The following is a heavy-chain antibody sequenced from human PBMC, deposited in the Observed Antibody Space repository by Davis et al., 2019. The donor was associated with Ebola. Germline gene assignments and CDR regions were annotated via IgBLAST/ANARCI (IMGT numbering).Heavy chain of an antibody. Sequence: GGSLRLSCAVSGFVFSNSPMSWVRQTPGKGLEWVSAISGSGGTTYYADSVKGRFTISRDNAKNSLYLQMNSLRAEDTAVYYCARPTLDGDRYGGGLVPWGQGTLVTVSS. CDR1: GFVFSNSP. V-gene: IGHV3-23*01. CDR2: ISGSGGTT. J-gene: IGHJ5*02. D-gene: IGHD4-17*01. CDR3: ARPTLDGDRYGGGLVP.